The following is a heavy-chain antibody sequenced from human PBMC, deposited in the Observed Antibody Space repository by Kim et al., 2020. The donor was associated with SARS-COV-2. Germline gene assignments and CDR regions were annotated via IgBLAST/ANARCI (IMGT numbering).Heavy chain of an antibody. J-gene: IGHJ4*02. CDR2: ISYDGSNK. D-gene: IGHD3-22*01. Sequence: GGSLRLSCAASGFTFSSYAMHWVRQAPGKGLEWVAVISYDGSNKYYADSVKGRFTISRDNSKNTLYLQMNSLRAEDTAVYYCARDLYIAAAGTGYYDSRGYYGAFDDWGQGTLVTVSS. CDR1: GFTFSSYA. CDR3: ARDLYIAAAGTGYYDSRGYYGAFDD. V-gene: IGHV3-30-3*01.